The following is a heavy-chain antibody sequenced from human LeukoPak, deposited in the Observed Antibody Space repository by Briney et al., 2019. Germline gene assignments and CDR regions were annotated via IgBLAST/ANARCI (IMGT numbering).Heavy chain of an antibody. CDR2: IYTSGST. D-gene: IGHD3-3*01. J-gene: IGHJ4*02. V-gene: IGHV4-4*07. CDR3: ARDIYDFWSGYYFDY. Sequence: PSETLSLTCTVSGGSISSYYWSWIRQPAGKGLEWIGCIYTSGSTNYNPSLKSRVTMSVDTSKNQFSLKLSSVTAADTAVYYCARDIYDFWSGYYFDYWGQGTLVTVSS. CDR1: GGSISSYY.